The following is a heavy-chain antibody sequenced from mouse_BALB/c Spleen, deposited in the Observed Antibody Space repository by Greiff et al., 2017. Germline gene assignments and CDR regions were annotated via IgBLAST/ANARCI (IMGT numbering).Heavy chain of an antibody. D-gene: IGHD4-1*01. J-gene: IGHJ4*01. CDR3: ARNWDGYAMDY. CDR1: GFSLTSYG. Sequence: VKLVESGPGLVAPSQSLSITCTVSGFSLTSYGVHWVRQPPGKGLEWLGVIWAGGSTNYNSALMSRLSISKDNSKGQVFLKMNSLQTDDTAMYYCARNWDGYAMDYWGQGTSVTVSS. CDR2: IWAGGST. V-gene: IGHV2-9*02.